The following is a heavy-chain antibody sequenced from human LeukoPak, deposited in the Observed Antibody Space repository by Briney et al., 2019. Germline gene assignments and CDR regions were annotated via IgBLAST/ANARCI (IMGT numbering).Heavy chain of an antibody. CDR3: AKTNGYYSD. V-gene: IGHV3-23*01. CDR1: GFTFSSYG. J-gene: IGHJ4*02. D-gene: IGHD3-22*01. Sequence: PGRSLRLSCAASGFTFSSYGMNWVRQAAGKGLEWVSGISGSGGTTYYADSVKGRFTISRDNSKNTLSLQVSSLRAEDTAVYYCAKTNGYYSDWGQGTLVTVSS. CDR2: ISGSGGTT.